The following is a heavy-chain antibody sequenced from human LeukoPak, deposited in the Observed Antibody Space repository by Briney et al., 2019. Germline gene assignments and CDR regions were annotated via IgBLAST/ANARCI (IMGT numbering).Heavy chain of an antibody. CDR1: GGSISSYY. Sequence: PSETLSLTCTVSGGSISSYYWSWIRQPPGKGLDWIGYIYYSGSTNYNPSLKSRVTISVDTSKNQFSLKLSSVTAADTAVYYCARARRSIVVVPAAKPRGGPYYFDYWGQGTLVTVSS. CDR2: IYYSGST. D-gene: IGHD2-2*01. J-gene: IGHJ4*02. V-gene: IGHV4-59*01. CDR3: ARARRSIVVVPAAKPRGGPYYFDY.